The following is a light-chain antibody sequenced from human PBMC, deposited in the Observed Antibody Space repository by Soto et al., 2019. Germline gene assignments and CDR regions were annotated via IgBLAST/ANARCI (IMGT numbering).Light chain of an antibody. V-gene: IGKV1-6*01. CDR1: QDIKNY. Sequence: AIQMTQSPSSLSASVGDRVTITCQASQDIKNYLGWYQQKSGKAPKLLIYAASNLQSGVPSRFSGSGSGTDFTLTISSLQPEDVATYYCQQYNSSPLTFGRGTKVDIK. J-gene: IGKJ4*02. CDR2: AAS. CDR3: QQYNSSPLT.